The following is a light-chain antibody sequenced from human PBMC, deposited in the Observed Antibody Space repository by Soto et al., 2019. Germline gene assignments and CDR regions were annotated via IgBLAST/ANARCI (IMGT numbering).Light chain of an antibody. CDR1: SSDVGGYNY. CDR2: DVS. CDR3: RSYTSRSTVV. J-gene: IGLJ2*01. Sequence: QSALTQPASVSGSPGQSITISCTGTSSDVGGYNYVSWYQQHPGKAPKLMIYDVSNRPSGVSNRFSGSKSGNTASLTISGLQSDDEADYYCRSYTSRSTVVFGGGTKVTVL. V-gene: IGLV2-14*01.